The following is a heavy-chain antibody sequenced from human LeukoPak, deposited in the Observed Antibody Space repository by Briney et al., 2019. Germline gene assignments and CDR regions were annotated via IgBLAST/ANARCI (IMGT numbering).Heavy chain of an antibody. Sequence: GASVKVSCKASGYTFTSYYMHWVRQAHGQGLECMGIINPSGGGTSYAQKFQGRVTMTRDTSTSTVYMELSSLRSEDTAVYYCARGWYSSGWYDYWGQGTLVTVSS. D-gene: IGHD6-19*01. CDR1: GYTFTSYY. CDR3: ARGWYSSGWYDY. V-gene: IGHV1-46*01. CDR2: INPSGGGT. J-gene: IGHJ4*02.